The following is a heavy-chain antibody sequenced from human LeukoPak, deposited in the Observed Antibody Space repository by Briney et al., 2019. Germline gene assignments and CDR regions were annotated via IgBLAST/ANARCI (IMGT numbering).Heavy chain of an antibody. D-gene: IGHD4-11*01. J-gene: IGHJ5*02. CDR2: MKPNSGNT. CDR3: ARRGDYSWFDR. CDR1: GYTFTSYD. V-gene: IGHV1-8*01. Sequence: VQVSCKASGYTFTSYDIKWVRPATVQGLEWMGWMKPNSGNTGYAQKFQGRVTMTRDTSISTAYMELSSLRSEDTAVYYCARRGDYSWFDRWGQGTLVTVSS.